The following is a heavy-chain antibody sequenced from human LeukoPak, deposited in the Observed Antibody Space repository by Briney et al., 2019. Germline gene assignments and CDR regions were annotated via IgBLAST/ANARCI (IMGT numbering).Heavy chain of an antibody. J-gene: IGHJ6*02. CDR3: AGGYSYGYYYYGMDV. D-gene: IGHD5-18*01. CDR1: GFTFSSYA. Sequence: GGSLRLSCAASGFTFSSYAMHWVRQAPGKGLEWVAVISYDGSNKYYADSVKGRFTISRDNSKNTLYLQMNSLRAEDTAVYYCAGGYSYGYYYYGMDVWGQGTTVTVSS. V-gene: IGHV3-30-3*01. CDR2: ISYDGSNK.